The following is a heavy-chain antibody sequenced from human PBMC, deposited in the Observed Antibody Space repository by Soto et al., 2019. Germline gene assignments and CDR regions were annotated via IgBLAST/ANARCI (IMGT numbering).Heavy chain of an antibody. J-gene: IGHJ4*02. V-gene: IGHV2-5*02. CDR2: IYWDDDK. CDR3: AHLTTSSVGDY. Sequence: QITLKESGPTLVKPTQALTLTCTFSGFSLSTSGVGVGWISQPPGQALEWLALIYWDDDKRYSPSLRSSLTIPKDNSKNQVVLTMNNMDTVDTATYYCAHLTTSSVGDYWGQGTLVTVSS. CDR1: GFSLSTSGVG. D-gene: IGHD4-17*01.